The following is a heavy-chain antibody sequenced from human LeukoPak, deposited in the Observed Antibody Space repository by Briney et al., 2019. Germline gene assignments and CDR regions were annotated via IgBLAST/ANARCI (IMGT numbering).Heavy chain of an antibody. CDR3: AKGMVRGGHGPRDY. V-gene: IGHV3-21*01. CDR2: ISSSSSYI. J-gene: IGHJ4*02. CDR1: GFTFSSYS. Sequence: GGSLRLSCAASGFTFSSYSMNWVRQAPGKGLEWVSSISSSSSYIYYADSVKGRFTISRDNAKNSLYLQMNSLRAEDTAVYYCAKGMVRGGHGPRDYWGQGTLVTVSS. D-gene: IGHD3-10*01.